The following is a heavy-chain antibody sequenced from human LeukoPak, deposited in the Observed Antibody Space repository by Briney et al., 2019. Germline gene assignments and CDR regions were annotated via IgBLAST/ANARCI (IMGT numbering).Heavy chain of an antibody. CDR2: MYNGGAT. CDR1: GFTVSNSF. Sequence: GGSLRLSCAASGFTVSNSFMTWVRQAPGKGLEWVSVMYNGGATYYADSVKGRFTISRDNSKNTLYLQMNSLRAEDTAVYYCARDGGWLQFTYFDYWGQRTLVTVSS. CDR3: ARDGGWLQFTYFDY. D-gene: IGHD5-24*01. J-gene: IGHJ4*02. V-gene: IGHV3-53*05.